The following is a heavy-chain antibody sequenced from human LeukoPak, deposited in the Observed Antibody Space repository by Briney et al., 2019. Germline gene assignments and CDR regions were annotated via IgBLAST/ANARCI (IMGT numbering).Heavy chain of an antibody. CDR1: GFTFSSYS. CDR2: ISSSSSYI. D-gene: IGHD6-19*01. J-gene: IGHJ4*02. V-gene: IGHV3-21*01. Sequence: GGSLRLSCAASGFTFSSYSMNWVRQAPGKGLEWVSSISSSSSYIYYADSVKGRFTISRDNAKNSLYLQMNSLRAEDTAVYYCARGGEDSSGWSTYLGWSYYFDYWGQGTLVTVSS. CDR3: ARGGEDSSGWSTYLGWSYYFDY.